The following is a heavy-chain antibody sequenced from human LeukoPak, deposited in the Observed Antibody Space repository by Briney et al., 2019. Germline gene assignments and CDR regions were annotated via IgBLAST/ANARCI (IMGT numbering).Heavy chain of an antibody. D-gene: IGHD4-23*01. CDR2: ISAYNGNT. J-gene: IGHJ4*02. CDR1: GYTFTSYG. CDR3: ARDITRALRWTMGY. V-gene: IGHV1-18*01. Sequence: ASVKVSCKASGYTFTSYGISWVRQAPGQGLEWMGWISAYNGNTNYAQKLQGRVTMTTDTSTSTPYMELRSLRSDDTAVYYCARDITRALRWTMGYWGQGTLVTVSS.